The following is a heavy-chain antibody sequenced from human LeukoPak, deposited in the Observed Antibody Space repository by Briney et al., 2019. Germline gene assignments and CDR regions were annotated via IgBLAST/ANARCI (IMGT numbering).Heavy chain of an antibody. CDR1: GFTFDDYG. V-gene: IGHV3-20*04. J-gene: IGHJ4*02. Sequence: GGSLRLSCAASGFTFDDYGMSWVRQAPGKGLEWVSGINWNGGSTGYADSVKGRFTISRDNAKNSLYLQMNSLRAEDTALYYCARSALTGSGSYYSYFDYWGQGTLVTVSS. CDR2: INWNGGST. CDR3: ARSALTGSGSYYSYFDY. D-gene: IGHD3-10*01.